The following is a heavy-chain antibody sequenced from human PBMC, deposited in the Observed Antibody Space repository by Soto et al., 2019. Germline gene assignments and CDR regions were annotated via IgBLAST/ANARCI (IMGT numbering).Heavy chain of an antibody. CDR2: INHSGST. CDR3: ARAQRFLSGSGRPYYFDY. J-gene: IGHJ4*02. CDR1: GGSFSGYY. V-gene: IGHV4-34*01. D-gene: IGHD2-15*01. Sequence: LSLTCAVYGGSFSGYYWSWIRQPPGKGLEWIGEINHSGSTNYNPSLKSRVTISVDTSKNQFSLKLSSVTAADTAVYYCARAQRFLSGSGRPYYFDYWGQGTLVTVSS.